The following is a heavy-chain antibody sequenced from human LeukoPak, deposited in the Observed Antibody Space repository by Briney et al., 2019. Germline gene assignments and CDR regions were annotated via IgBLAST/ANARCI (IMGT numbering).Heavy chain of an antibody. CDR2: INHSGST. D-gene: IGHD1-14*01. Sequence: SETLSLTCAVYGGSFSGYYWSWIRQPPGKGLEWIGEINHSGSTNYNPSLKSRVTISVDTSKNQFSLKLSSVTAADTAVYYCAAWPRNRRYYYYGMDVWGQGTTVTVS. CDR1: GGSFSGYY. V-gene: IGHV4-34*01. CDR3: AAWPRNRRYYYYGMDV. J-gene: IGHJ6*02.